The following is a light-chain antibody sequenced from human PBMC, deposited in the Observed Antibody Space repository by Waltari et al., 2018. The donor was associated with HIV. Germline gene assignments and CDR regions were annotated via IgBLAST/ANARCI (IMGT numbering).Light chain of an antibody. Sequence: QSALTQPASVSGSPGQSITISCTGTSSDVGGYNSVARYQQHPGKAPKPIIYDVSNRPSGVPYRFSGSKSGNTASLTISGLQAEDEADYYCKSKTSSSTPCVFGTGTKVTVL. CDR3: KSKTSSSTPCV. CDR2: DVS. J-gene: IGLJ1*01. CDR1: SSDVGGYNS. V-gene: IGLV2-14*03.